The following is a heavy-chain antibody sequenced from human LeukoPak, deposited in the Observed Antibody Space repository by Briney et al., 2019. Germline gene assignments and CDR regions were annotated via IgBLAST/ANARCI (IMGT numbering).Heavy chain of an antibody. CDR3: ASTYYDSSGIGAFDI. V-gene: IGHV3-11*01. CDR2: ISSSGSTI. CDR1: GFTFSDYY. Sequence: PGGSLRLSCAASGFTFSDYYMSWIRQAPGKGLEWVSYISSSGSTIYYADSVKGRFTISRDNAKNSLYLQMNSLRAEDTAVYYCASTYYDSSGIGAFDIWGQGTMVTVSS. J-gene: IGHJ3*02. D-gene: IGHD3-22*01.